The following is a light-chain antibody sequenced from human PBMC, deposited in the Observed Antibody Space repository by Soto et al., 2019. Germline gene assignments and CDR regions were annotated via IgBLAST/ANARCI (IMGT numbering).Light chain of an antibody. J-gene: IGKJ4*01. CDR1: QYISRY. CDR3: QETNSFPFT. V-gene: IGKV1D-12*01. Sequence: DIQMTQSPSSVSASVGDRVTITCRASQYISRYLAWYQQKPGKAPKVLIYATSSLQSGFPSRFSGSGSGTDFTLTISRLQPEDFATYYCQETNSFPFTFGGGTKVEI. CDR2: ATS.